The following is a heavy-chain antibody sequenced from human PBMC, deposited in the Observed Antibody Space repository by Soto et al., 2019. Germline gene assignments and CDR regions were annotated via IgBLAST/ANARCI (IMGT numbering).Heavy chain of an antibody. CDR2: IYHNGNT. V-gene: IGHV4-59*08. Sequence: SETLSLTCTVSGGSISGYYWSWIRQPPGKGLEWIGYIYHNGNTNYNPSLKSRITISVDTSKNQFSLRLSSATAADTAVYYCVRQRYSSNWYGEYWGQGTLVTVS. D-gene: IGHD6-13*01. J-gene: IGHJ4*02. CDR3: VRQRYSSNWYGEY. CDR1: GGSISGYY.